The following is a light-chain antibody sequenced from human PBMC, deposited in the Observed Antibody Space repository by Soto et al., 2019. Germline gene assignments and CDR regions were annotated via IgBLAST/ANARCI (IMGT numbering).Light chain of an antibody. V-gene: IGLV2-14*03. CDR2: DVT. CDR1: SSDVGDVNY. J-gene: IGLJ2*01. Sequence: QSALTQPASVSGSPGRSVTISCTGTSSDVGDVNYVPWYQHLPGRAPKLIIYDVTNRPSGISYRFSASKSGRTASLAISGLQAEDESYYYCISYSSSITHVVFGGGTKLTVL. CDR3: ISYSSSITHVV.